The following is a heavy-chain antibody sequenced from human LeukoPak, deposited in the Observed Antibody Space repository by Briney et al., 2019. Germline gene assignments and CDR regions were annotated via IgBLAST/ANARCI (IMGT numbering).Heavy chain of an antibody. CDR1: GGSISSSSYY. D-gene: IGHD4-23*01. CDR2: IYYSGST. V-gene: IGHV4-39*01. J-gene: IGHJ4*02. Sequence: SETLSLTCTVSGGSISSSSYYWGWIRQPPGKGLEWIGSIYYSGSTYYNPSLKSRVTISVDTSKNQFSLKLSSVTAADTAVYYCARCGYGGNSGLDYWGQGTLVTVSS. CDR3: ARCGYGGNSGLDY.